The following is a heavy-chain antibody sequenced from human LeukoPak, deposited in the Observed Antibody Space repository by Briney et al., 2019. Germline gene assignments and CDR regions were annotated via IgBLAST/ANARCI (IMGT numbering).Heavy chain of an antibody. D-gene: IGHD6-6*01. CDR2: ISTKNGNP. V-gene: IGHV7-4-1*02. Sequence: GASVKVSCKASGYTFTSYGINWVRQAPGQGLEWMGWISTKNGNPTYAQGFTGRFVFSLDTSVSTTYLQISSLKAEDTAIYFCARGSGSTSSEAYFDYWGQGTLATVSS. CDR3: ARGSGSTSSEAYFDY. CDR1: GYTFTSYG. J-gene: IGHJ4*02.